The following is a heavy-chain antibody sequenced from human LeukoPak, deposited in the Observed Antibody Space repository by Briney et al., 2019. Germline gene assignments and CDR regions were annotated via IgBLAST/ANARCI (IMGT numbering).Heavy chain of an antibody. CDR1: GGSISSYY. V-gene: IGHV4-4*08. D-gene: IGHD1-26*01. CDR2: IYSRGRT. J-gene: IGHJ4*02. Sequence: KPAETLSLTCTVSGGSISSYYWSWIRQPPGKGLEWIGYIYSRGRTKSNPYLQSRVNISVDTSKNQFSLNLNSVTAADTAVYYCASLPSGSYPFDYWGQGTLVNVSS. CDR3: ASLPSGSYPFDY.